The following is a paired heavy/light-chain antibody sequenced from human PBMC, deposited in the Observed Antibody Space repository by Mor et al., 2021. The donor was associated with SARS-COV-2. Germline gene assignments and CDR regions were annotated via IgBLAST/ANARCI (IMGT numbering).Heavy chain of an antibody. CDR3: AKVTRLSAYYYYGMDV. D-gene: IGHD3-22*01. CDR2: ISYDGSNK. V-gene: IGHV3-30*18. CDR1: GFTFSSYG. Sequence: QVQLVESGGGVVQPGRSLRLSCAASGFTFSSYGMHWVRQAPGKGLEWVAVISYDGSNKYYADSVRGRFTISRDNSKNTLYLQMNTLTAEDTAMYYCAKVTRLSAYYYYGMDVWGQGTTVTVSS. J-gene: IGHJ6*02.
Light chain of an antibody. V-gene: IGLV1-51*01. CDR2: DTN. Sequence: QSVLTQPPSVSAAPGQKVTISCSGTRSNIGNYDVSWYQQFPGTAPKLLIYDTNKRPSGLPDRFSGSKSGTSATLGITGLQTGDEADYYCGTWDNNLRALVFGRGTKLTVL. J-gene: IGLJ3*02. CDR3: GTWDNNLRALV. CDR1: RSNIGNYD.